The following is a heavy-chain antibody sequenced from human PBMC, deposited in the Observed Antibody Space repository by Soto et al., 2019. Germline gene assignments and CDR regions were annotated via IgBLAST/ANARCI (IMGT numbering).Heavy chain of an antibody. V-gene: IGHV4-31*03. CDR1: GDSINNADYY. Sequence: QVQLQESGPGLVKPSQTLSLNCSVSGDSINNADYYWSWIRQQAGRGRVWIGYIYYSGTTYYNPSLTSRLTLSREPSKDQFSLEISSVPAADTAVYYCARVRGHAFDSRGQGTMVTVSS. CDR3: ARVRGHAFDS. D-gene: IGHD3-10*01. CDR2: IYYSGTT. J-gene: IGHJ3*02.